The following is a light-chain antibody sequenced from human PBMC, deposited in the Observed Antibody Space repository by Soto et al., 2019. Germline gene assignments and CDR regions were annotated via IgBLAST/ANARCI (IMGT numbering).Light chain of an antibody. CDR3: QQSYSTLLT. J-gene: IGKJ4*01. CDR2: AAS. Sequence: DIQMTQSPSSLSASVGDRVTITCRASQSISSYLNWYQQKPGKAPKLLIYAASSLRSGVPSRFSGSGSGTDFTLTISSLQPEDFATYYCQQSYSTLLTFGGGTKVDIK. CDR1: QSISSY. V-gene: IGKV1-39*01.